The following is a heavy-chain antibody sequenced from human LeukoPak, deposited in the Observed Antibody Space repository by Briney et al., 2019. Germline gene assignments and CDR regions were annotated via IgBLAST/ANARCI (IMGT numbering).Heavy chain of an antibody. CDR2: ISGSGGST. Sequence: PGGSLRLSCAASGFSFTIYAMSWVRQAPGKGLEWVSAISGSGGSTYYADSVKGRFTISRDNSKNTLYLQMNSLRAEDTAVYYCAKDPLPHDYGDYMWFDYWGQGTLVTVSS. CDR3: AKDPLPHDYGDYMWFDY. V-gene: IGHV3-23*01. CDR1: GFSFTIYA. D-gene: IGHD4-17*01. J-gene: IGHJ4*02.